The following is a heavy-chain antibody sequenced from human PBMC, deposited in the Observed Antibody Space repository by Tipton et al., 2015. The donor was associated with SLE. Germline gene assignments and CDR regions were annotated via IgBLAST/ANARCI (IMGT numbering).Heavy chain of an antibody. V-gene: IGHV4-59*01. CDR3: AISYGGDVFDI. CDR1: GGSISSYY. D-gene: IGHD4-23*01. CDR2: IYYLGSA. Sequence: TLSLTCNVSGGSISSYYWSWARQPPGKGLEWIGYIYYLGSANYNPSLKSRLTISVDTSKNQFSLKVSSVTAADTAVYYCAISYGGDVFDIWGQGTMVTVSS. J-gene: IGHJ3*02.